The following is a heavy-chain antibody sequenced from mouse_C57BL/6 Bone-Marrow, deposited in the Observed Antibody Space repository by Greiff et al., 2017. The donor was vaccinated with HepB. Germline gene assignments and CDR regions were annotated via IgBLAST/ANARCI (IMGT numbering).Heavy chain of an antibody. V-gene: IGHV1-50*01. CDR3: ARLYWNYFDY. J-gene: IGHJ2*01. D-gene: IGHD2-1*01. CDR2: IDPSDSYT. CDR1: GYTFTSYW. Sequence: QVQLQQSGAELVKPGASVKLSCKASGYTFTSYWKQWVKQRPGQGLEWIGEIDPSDSYTNYNQKFKGKATLTVDTSSSTAYMQLSSLTSEDPAVYYCARLYWNYFDYWGQGTTLTVSS.